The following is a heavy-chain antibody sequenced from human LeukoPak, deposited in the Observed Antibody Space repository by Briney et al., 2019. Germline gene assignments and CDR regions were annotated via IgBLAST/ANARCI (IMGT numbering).Heavy chain of an antibody. V-gene: IGHV3-30*02. CDR3: AKDGGSGSYFAFDT. Sequence: GGSLRLSCAASGFTFNSYGMHWVRQAPGKGLEWVAFIRYDGSKSYFADSVKGRFALSRDNSKNTLYLQMSSLRPEDTAVYFCAKDGGSGSYFAFDTWGQGTMATVSS. J-gene: IGHJ3*02. D-gene: IGHD1-26*01. CDR1: GFTFNSYG. CDR2: IRYDGSKS.